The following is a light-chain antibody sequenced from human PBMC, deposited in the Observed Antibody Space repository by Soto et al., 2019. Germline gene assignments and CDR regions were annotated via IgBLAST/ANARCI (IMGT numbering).Light chain of an antibody. Sequence: DRRMTHSPSSRSASVGDRVSMACHAIQDIINYLNWYQQKPGKAPKLLIYDASNLETGVPSRFSGSGSGTDFTFTISSLQPEDIATYYCQQYDNLPLTFGGGTKVDIK. CDR1: QDIINY. CDR2: DAS. J-gene: IGKJ4*01. CDR3: QQYDNLPLT. V-gene: IGKV1-33*01.